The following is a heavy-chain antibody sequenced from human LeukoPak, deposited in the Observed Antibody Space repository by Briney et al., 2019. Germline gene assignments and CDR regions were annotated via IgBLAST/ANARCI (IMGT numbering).Heavy chain of an antibody. J-gene: IGHJ4*02. D-gene: IGHD4-11*01. CDR3: AKVGLTVTTILDYFDY. V-gene: IGHV3-21*01. CDR2: ISSSSLYI. CDR1: GFTFNNYG. Sequence: GGALRLSCAASGFTFNNYGMSWVRQAPGKGLQWVSSISSSSLYIYYADSVKGRFTISRDNAKNSLYLQMNSLRAEDTAVYYCAKVGLTVTTILDYFDYWGQGTLVTVSS.